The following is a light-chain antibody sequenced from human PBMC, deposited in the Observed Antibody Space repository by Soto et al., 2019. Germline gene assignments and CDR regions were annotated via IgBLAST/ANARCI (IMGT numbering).Light chain of an antibody. CDR1: SSDVGGYNY. J-gene: IGLJ1*01. Sequence: QSVLTQPPSASGSPGQSVTISCTGTSSDVGGYNYVSWYQQHPGKAPKLMIYEVTKRPSGVPDRFSGSKSDNTASLTVSGLQAEGEADYYCSSYAGSNNLIVFGTGTKVTVL. CDR3: SSYAGSNNLIV. V-gene: IGLV2-8*01. CDR2: EVT.